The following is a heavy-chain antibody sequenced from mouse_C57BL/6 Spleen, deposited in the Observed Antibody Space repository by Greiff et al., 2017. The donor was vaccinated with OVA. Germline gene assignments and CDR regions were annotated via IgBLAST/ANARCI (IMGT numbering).Heavy chain of an antibody. CDR2: IRSKSNNYAT. Sequence: EVMLVESGGGLVQPKGSLKLSCAASGFSFNTYAMNWVRQAPGKGLEWVARIRSKSNNYATYYADSVKDRFTISRDDSESMLYLQMNNLKTEDTAMYYCVRGGYAMDYWGQGTSVTVSS. J-gene: IGHJ4*01. V-gene: IGHV10-1*01. CDR1: GFSFNTYA. CDR3: VRGGYAMDY.